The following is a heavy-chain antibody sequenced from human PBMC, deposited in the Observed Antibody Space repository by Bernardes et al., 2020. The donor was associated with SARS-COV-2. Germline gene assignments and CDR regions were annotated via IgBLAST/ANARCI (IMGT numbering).Heavy chain of an antibody. J-gene: IGHJ4*02. CDR1: GFSLSTSGMC. D-gene: IGHD6-13*01. CDR2: IDWDDDK. CDR3: ARTAAGIVGLDY. Sequence: SGPTLLKPTQTITLTCPFSGFSLSTSGMCVSWIRQPPGKALEWLARIDWDDDKYYSTSLKTRLTISKDTSKNQVVLTMTNMDPVDTATYYCARTAAGIVGLDYWGQGTLVTVSS. V-gene: IGHV2-70*11.